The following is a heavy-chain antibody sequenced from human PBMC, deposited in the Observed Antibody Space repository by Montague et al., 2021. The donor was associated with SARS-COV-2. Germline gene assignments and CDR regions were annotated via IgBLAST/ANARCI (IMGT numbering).Heavy chain of an antibody. CDR1: GGSFSDYF. D-gene: IGHD3-22*01. CDR3: ARGRQHFNMIVVVMTGGECYFDY. CDR2: INHRGTS. J-gene: IGHJ4*02. V-gene: IGHV4-34*01. Sequence: SETLSLTCAVYGGSFSDYFWTWIRQHPGKGLEWIGEINHRGTSNYNPSLKSRVSISVDTSKNQFSLYLGSVTAADTAVYYCARGRQHFNMIVVVMTGGECYFDYWGQGTLVTVSS.